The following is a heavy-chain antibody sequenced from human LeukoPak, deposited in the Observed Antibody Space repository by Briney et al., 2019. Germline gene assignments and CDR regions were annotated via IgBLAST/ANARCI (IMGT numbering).Heavy chain of an antibody. V-gene: IGHV4-61*02. D-gene: IGHD3-22*01. J-gene: IGHJ4*02. CDR3: ARERVVTADY. CDR2: IYTSGST. Sequence: SQTLSLTFTVSGGSISSGSYYWRWIRPPAGKGLEWIGRIYTSGSTNYNPSLKSRVTISVDTSKNQFSLKLSSVTAADTAVYYCARERVVTADYWGQGTLVTVSS. CDR1: GGSISSGSYY.